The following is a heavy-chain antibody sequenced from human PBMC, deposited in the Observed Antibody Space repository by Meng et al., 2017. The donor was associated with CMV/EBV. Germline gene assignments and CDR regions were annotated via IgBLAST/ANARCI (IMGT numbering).Heavy chain of an antibody. CDR1: GFTFSSYA. D-gene: IGHD2-2*01. CDR2: ISYDGSNK. V-gene: IGHV3-30-3*01. J-gene: IGHJ4*02. CDR3: ASGLRLGKYQLLRGASGDY. Sequence: GGSLRLSCAASGFTFSSYAMHWVRQAPGKGLEWVAVISYDGSNKYYADSVKGRFTISRDNSKNTLYLQMNSLRAEDTAVYYCASGLRLGKYQLLRGASGDYWGQGTLVTVSS.